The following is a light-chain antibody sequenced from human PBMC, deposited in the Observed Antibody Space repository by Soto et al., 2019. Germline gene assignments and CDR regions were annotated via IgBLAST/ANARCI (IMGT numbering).Light chain of an antibody. CDR1: SPNIGADYK. J-gene: IGLJ1*01. Sequence: QSVLTQPPSVSGAPGRRVFIPVPGASPNIGADYKVHWYQQLPGTAPKLLIYGNTNRPSGVPDRFSGSKSGSSASLAITGLQSEDEAEYYCQSYDNTLKGCVFGTGTKVTVL. CDR3: QSYDNTLKGCV. V-gene: IGLV1-40*01. CDR2: GNT.